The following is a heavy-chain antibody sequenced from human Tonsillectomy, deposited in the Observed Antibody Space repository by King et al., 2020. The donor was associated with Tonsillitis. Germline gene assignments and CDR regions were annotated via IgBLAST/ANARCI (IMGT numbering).Heavy chain of an antibody. D-gene: IGHD3-22*01. CDR3: AKDWYYDSSGNYYYCMDV. CDR2: ISGSGAST. V-gene: IGHV3-23*04. Sequence: VQLVESGGGLVQPGGSLRLSCPASGFTFSSYAMSWVRQAPGKGLEWGSAISGSGASTYYADSVKGRFTISRDNSKNTLYLQMNSLRAEDTAVYYCAKDWYYDSSGNYYYCMDVWGQGTPVTVSS. J-gene: IGHJ6*02. CDR1: GFTFSSYA.